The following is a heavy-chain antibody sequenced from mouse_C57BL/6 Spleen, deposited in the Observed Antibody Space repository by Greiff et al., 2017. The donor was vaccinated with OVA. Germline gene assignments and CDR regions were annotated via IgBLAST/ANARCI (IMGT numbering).Heavy chain of an antibody. D-gene: IGHD3-2*01. V-gene: IGHV1-52*01. Sequence: QVQLQQPGAELVRPGSSVKLSCKASGYTFTSYWMHWVKQRPIQGLEWIGNIDPSDSETHYNQKFKDKATLTVDKSSSTAYIQLSSLTSEDSAVYYCARDSSGGLFAYWGQGTLVTVSA. J-gene: IGHJ3*01. CDR1: GYTFTSYW. CDR2: IDPSDSET. CDR3: ARDSSGGLFAY.